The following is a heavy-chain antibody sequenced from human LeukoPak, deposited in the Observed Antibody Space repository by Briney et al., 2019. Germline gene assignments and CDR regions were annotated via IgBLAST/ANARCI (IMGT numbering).Heavy chain of an antibody. CDR3: ARTYPGIALAGTFDY. V-gene: IGHV3-7*01. J-gene: IGHJ4*02. D-gene: IGHD6-19*01. CDR2: IEQDGTDK. Sequence: GGSLRLSCSASGFTFSSYWMGWVRQAPGKGLQWVANIEQDGTDKYYVDPVKGRFTISRDNAKNSLYLQMDSLRADDTAVYFCARTYPGIALAGTFDYWGQGTLVTVSS. CDR1: GFTFSSYW.